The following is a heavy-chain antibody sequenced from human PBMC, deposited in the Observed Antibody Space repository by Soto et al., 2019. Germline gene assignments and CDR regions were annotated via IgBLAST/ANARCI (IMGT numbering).Heavy chain of an antibody. CDR3: AMVSRSRSSNWFDP. J-gene: IGHJ5*02. V-gene: IGHV3-21*01. CDR1: GFTFSSYS. CDR2: ISSSSSYI. Sequence: GGSLRLSCAASGFTFSSYSMNWVRQAPGKGLEWVSSISSSSSYIYYADSVKGRFTISRDNAKNSLYLQMNSLRAEDTAVYYCAMVSRSRSSNWFDPWGQGTLVTVSS. D-gene: IGHD6-6*01.